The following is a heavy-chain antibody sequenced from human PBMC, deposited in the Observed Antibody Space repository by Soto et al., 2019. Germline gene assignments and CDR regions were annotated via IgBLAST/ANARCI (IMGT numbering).Heavy chain of an antibody. J-gene: IGHJ4*02. CDR1: GFTFSSYG. CDR3: VSDRGYGHASVPYS. V-gene: IGHV3-30*03. CDR2: ISYDGGLQ. Sequence: QAQLVESGGGVVQPGRSLRLSCAASGFTFSSYGMHWVRQAPGTGLEWVAVISYDGGLQHYADSVKGRFTISRDNSKNMVLLQMNSLRAEDTAVYYCVSDRGYGHASVPYSWGQVTLDSVSS. D-gene: IGHD5-18*01.